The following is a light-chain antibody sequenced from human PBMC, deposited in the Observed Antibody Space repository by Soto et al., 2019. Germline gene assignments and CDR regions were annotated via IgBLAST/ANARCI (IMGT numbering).Light chain of an antibody. CDR3: QQCKNGPAIT. J-gene: IGKJ5*01. Sequence: EIVLTHSPAPLSWSPGERATVSFRAIQYITIYLAWYQHKPGQAPRLLIHDASTRATGIPARFSGSGSGTEFTLTISCLQSEDFAVYCCQQCKNGPAITFSQGTRLEI. V-gene: IGKV3-15*01. CDR1: QYITIY. CDR2: DAS.